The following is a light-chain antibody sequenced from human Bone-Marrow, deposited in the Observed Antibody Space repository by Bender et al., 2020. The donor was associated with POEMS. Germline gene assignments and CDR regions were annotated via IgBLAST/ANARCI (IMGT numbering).Light chain of an antibody. Sequence: SYELTQPPSVSVSPGQTARITCSGDTLGDKYACWYQQKAGQSPVLVIYQNSKRPSGIPERFSGSNSGNTATLTISGTQAMDEADYYCQTWDSESVVFGGGTKL. J-gene: IGLJ2*01. V-gene: IGLV3-1*01. CDR1: TLGDKY. CDR3: QTWDSESVV. CDR2: QNS.